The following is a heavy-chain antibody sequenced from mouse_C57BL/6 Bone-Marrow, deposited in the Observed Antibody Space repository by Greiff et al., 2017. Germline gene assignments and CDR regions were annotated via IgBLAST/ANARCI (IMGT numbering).Heavy chain of an antibody. CDR1: GYTFTDYY. J-gene: IGHJ3*01. D-gene: IGHD2-3*01. CDR3: ARGGWLLAWFAY. Sequence: VQLQQSGPVLVKPGASVKMSCKASGYTFTDYYMNWVKQSHGKSLEWIGVINPYNGGTSYNQKFKGKATLTVDKSSSTAYMELNSLTSEDSAVYYCARGGWLLAWFAYWGQGTLVTVSA. CDR2: INPYNGGT. V-gene: IGHV1-19*01.